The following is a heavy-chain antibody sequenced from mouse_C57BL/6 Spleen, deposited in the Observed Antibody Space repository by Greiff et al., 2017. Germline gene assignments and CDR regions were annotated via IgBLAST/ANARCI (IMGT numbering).Heavy chain of an antibody. J-gene: IGHJ2*01. CDR3: ARWGTMGS. D-gene: IGHD2-14*01. Sequence: VQLQQPGAELVRPGTSVKLSCKASGYTFTSYWMHWVKQRPGQGLEWIGVIAPSDSYTNYNQKFKGKATVTVDTSSSTADMQLSSLTSEDSAVYYCARWGTMGSWGKGTTLTVSS. CDR2: IAPSDSYT. CDR1: GYTFTSYW. V-gene: IGHV1-59*01.